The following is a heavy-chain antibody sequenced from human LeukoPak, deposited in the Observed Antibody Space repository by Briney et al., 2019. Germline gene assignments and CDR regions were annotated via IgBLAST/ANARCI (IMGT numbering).Heavy chain of an antibody. J-gene: IGHJ3*02. D-gene: IGHD5-18*01. V-gene: IGHV4-59*01. CDR3: ARGGYGHAFDI. CDR1: GGSISSYY. CDR2: IYYSGST. Sequence: SETLSLTCTASGGSISSYYWSWIRQPPGKGLEWIGYIYYSGSTNYNPSLKSRVTISVDTSKNQFSLKLSSVTAADTAVYYCARGGYGHAFDIWGQGTMVTVSS.